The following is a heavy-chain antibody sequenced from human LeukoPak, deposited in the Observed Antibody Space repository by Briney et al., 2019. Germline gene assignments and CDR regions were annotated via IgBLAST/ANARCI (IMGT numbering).Heavy chain of an antibody. CDR1: GFTFSNTF. V-gene: IGHV3-66*02. J-gene: IGHJ4*02. Sequence: GGSLRLSCAASGFTFSNTFMSWVRQAPGKGLEWVSVVHSGGSIYYADSVKGRFTISRDNSKSTLYLQMNSLRAEDTAVYYCAREGSSGYYYFDYWGQGTLVTVSS. CDR2: VHSGGSI. D-gene: IGHD3-22*01. CDR3: AREGSSGYYYFDY.